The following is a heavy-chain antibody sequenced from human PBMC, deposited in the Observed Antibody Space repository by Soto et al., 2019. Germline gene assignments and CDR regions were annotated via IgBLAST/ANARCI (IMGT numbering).Heavy chain of an antibody. J-gene: IGHJ3*02. Sequence: QITLKESGPPLVKPTQTLTLTCTFSGFSLSTSGVGVGWIRQPPGKALEWLALIYWDDDKRYSPSLKSRLTIPKDTSKNQVVLTMTNMDPVDTATYYCAHYFYILVDDAFDIWGQGTMVTVSS. D-gene: IGHD2-8*02. V-gene: IGHV2-5*02. CDR2: IYWDDDK. CDR3: AHYFYILVDDAFDI. CDR1: GFSLSTSGVG.